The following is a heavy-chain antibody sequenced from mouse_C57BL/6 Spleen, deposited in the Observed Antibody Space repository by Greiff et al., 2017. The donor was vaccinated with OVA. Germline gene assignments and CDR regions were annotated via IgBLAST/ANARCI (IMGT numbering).Heavy chain of an antibody. CDR1: GFTFSDYG. CDR2: ISSGSSTI. J-gene: IGHJ4*01. Sequence: EVKLVESGGGLVKPGGSLKLSCEASGFTFSDYGMHWVRQAPEKGLEWVAYISSGSSTIYYADTVKGRFTIARDNAKNTLFLQMTSLRSEDTAMYYCARPKLGYAMDYWGQGTSVTVSS. V-gene: IGHV5-17*01. D-gene: IGHD4-1*01. CDR3: ARPKLGYAMDY.